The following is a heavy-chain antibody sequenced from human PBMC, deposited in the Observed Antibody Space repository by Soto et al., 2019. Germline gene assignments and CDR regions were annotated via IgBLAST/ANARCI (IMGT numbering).Heavy chain of an antibody. CDR3: ASPHIRPTDAFDI. D-gene: IGHD3-3*02. J-gene: IGHJ3*02. Sequence: GASVKVSCKASGGTFGSYAISWVRQAPGQGLEWMGGIIPIFGTANYAQKFQGRVTITADESTSTAYMELSSLRSEDTAVYYCASPHIRPTDAFDIWGQGTMVTVSS. CDR2: IIPIFGTA. V-gene: IGHV1-69*13. CDR1: GGTFGSYA.